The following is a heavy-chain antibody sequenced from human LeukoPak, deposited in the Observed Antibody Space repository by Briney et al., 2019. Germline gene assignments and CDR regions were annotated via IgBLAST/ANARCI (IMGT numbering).Heavy chain of an antibody. J-gene: IGHJ6*03. Sequence: GGSLRLSCAASGFTFSSYEMNWVRQAPGKGLEWVAYISRSGSTIYYADSVKGLFTISRDNSKNTLYLQMNSLTAEDTAVYYCAKCSRRLRGIAVGGNYYYYMDVWGKGTTVTVSS. CDR3: AKCSRRLRGIAVGGNYYYYMDV. CDR1: GFTFSSYE. D-gene: IGHD6-19*01. V-gene: IGHV3-48*03. CDR2: ISRSGSTI.